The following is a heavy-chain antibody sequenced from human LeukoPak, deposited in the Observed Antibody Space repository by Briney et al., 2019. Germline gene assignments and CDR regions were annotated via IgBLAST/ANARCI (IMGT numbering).Heavy chain of an antibody. CDR2: ISAYNGNT. V-gene: IGHV1-18*01. D-gene: IGHD3-10*01. Sequence: ASVKVSCKASGYIFTSYGISWVRQAPGQGLEWMGWISAYNGNTNYAQKLQGRVTMTTDTSTSTAYMELRSLRSDDTAVYYCAGDPGRATLWFGESPTVDYWGQGTLVTVSS. CDR3: AGDPGRATLWFGESPTVDY. CDR1: GYIFTSYG. J-gene: IGHJ4*02.